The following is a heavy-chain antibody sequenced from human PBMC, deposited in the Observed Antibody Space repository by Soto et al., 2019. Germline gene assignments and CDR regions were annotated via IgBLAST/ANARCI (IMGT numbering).Heavy chain of an antibody. D-gene: IGHD2-15*01. CDR2: ISSGSSNI. CDR1: GFAFRSYN. J-gene: IGHJ4*02. V-gene: IGHV3-21*01. Sequence: EVQLVESGGGLVKPGGSLTLSCAASGFAFRSYNMNWVRQAPGKGLEWVASISSGSSNIYYVDSVKGRFTISRDNAKNSLFLQMDSLRAEDSAVYYCASATVVAATFDFWGQGTLVTVSS. CDR3: ASATVVAATFDF.